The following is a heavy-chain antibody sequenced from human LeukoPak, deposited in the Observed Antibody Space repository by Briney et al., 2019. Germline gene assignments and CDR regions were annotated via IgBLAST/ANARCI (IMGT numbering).Heavy chain of an antibody. D-gene: IGHD6-19*01. J-gene: IGHJ6*03. CDR2: IYRGGST. CDR1: GFTVSSNY. V-gene: IGHV3-53*01. Sequence: GGSLTLSCAASGFTVSSNYMSWVRQAPGKGLEWVSVIYRGGSTYYADSVKGRFTISRDNSKNTLYLQMNSLRAEDTAVYYCARDTVACMGDYYYMDVWGKGTAVTVSS. CDR3: ARDTVACMGDYYYMDV.